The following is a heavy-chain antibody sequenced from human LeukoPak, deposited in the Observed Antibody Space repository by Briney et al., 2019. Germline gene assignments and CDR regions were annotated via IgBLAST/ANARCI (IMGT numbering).Heavy chain of an antibody. D-gene: IGHD2-21*02. J-gene: IGHJ4*02. CDR2: IYTSGST. V-gene: IGHV4-61*02. CDR3: ARDGPGGDPVDY. Sequence: PSETLSLTRTVSGYSISSGSYYWSWIRQPAGKGLEWIGRIYTSGSTNYNPSLKSRVTISVDTSKNQFSLKLSSVTAADTAVYYCARDGPGGDPVDYWGQGTLVTVSS. CDR1: GYSISSGSYY.